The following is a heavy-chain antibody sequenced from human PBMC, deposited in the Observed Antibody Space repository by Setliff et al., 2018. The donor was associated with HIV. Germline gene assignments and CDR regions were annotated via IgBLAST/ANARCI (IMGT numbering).Heavy chain of an antibody. V-gene: IGHV3-73*01. D-gene: IGHD1-20*01. Sequence: ETLSLSCEASGFTFSASAIHWVRQASGKGLEWVGRIRSKANSYATEYAASVKGRFTISRDDSKNTAYLQMHSLKTEDTAVFFCAYNWTHWGQGTLVTVSS. J-gene: IGHJ4*02. CDR3: AYNWTH. CDR1: GFTFSASA. CDR2: IRSKANSYAT.